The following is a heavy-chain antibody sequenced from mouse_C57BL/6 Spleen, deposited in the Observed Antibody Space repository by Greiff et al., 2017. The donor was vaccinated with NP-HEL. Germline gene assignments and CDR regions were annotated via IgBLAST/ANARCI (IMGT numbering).Heavy chain of an antibody. J-gene: IGHJ1*03. CDR1: GFTFSDYG. D-gene: IGHD1-1*01. CDR3: ARRYYYGSSLYWYFDV. V-gene: IGHV5-15*01. CDR2: ISNLAYSI. Sequence: EVQRVESGGGLVQPGGSLKLSCAASGFTFSDYGMAWVRQAPRKGPEWVAFISNLAYSIYYADTVTGRFTISRENAKNTLYLEMSSLRSEDTAMYYCARRYYYGSSLYWYFDVWGTGTTVTVSS.